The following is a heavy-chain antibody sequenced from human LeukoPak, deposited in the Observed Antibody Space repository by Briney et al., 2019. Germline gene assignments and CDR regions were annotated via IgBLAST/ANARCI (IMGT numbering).Heavy chain of an antibody. Sequence: GGSLRLSCAASGFLFSNYNMNWVRQAPGKGLEWVSSISSSGSSIYHADSVKGRFTISSDNAKKSLFREMNSLRGEETAIYYCARAHSSSWPGWYDPWGQGTLVTVSS. CDR3: ARAHSSSWPGWYDP. D-gene: IGHD6-13*01. CDR2: ISSSGSSI. J-gene: IGHJ5*02. CDR1: GFLFSNYN. V-gene: IGHV3-21*01.